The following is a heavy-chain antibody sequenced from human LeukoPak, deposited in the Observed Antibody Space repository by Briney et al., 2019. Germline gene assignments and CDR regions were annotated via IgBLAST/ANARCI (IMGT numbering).Heavy chain of an antibody. V-gene: IGHV1-8*01. J-gene: IGHJ6*02. Sequence: ASVKVSCKASGYTFTSYDINWVRQATGQGLEWMGWMNPNSGNTGYAQKFQGRVTMTRNTSISTAYMELSSLRSEDTAVYYCARMDTAILYYYYYGMDVWSQGTTVTVSS. CDR3: ARMDTAILYYYYYGMDV. D-gene: IGHD5-18*01. CDR1: GYTFTSYD. CDR2: MNPNSGNT.